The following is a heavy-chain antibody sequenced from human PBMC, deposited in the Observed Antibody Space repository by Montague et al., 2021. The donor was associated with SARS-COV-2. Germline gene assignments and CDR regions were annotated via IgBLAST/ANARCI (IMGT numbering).Heavy chain of an antibody. D-gene: IGHD3-16*02. CDR3: ARTSKMDDYVWGSYRFTAFDT. CDR2: INDGGSV. Sequence: SETLSLTCGVYGGSFSGYFWTWIRQPPGKGLEWIGEINDGGSVTYNPSLKSRLTMSVDTSKKPFSLNLTSVAAADMAVYYCARTSKMDDYVWGSYRFTAFDTWGQGTMVIVSS. V-gene: IGHV4-34*01. J-gene: IGHJ3*02. CDR1: GGSFSGYF.